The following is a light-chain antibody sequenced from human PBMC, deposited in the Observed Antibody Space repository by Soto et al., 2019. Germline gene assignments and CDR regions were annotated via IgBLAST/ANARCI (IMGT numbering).Light chain of an antibody. Sequence: QSALTQPASVSGSPGQSITIPCTGTSSDVGGYNYVSWYQQHPGKAPKLMIYDVSNRPSGVSNRFSGSKSGNTASLTISGLQAEDEADYYCSSYTSSSDYVFGTGTKVTVL. CDR2: DVS. J-gene: IGLJ1*01. V-gene: IGLV2-14*01. CDR3: SSYTSSSDYV. CDR1: SSDVGGYNY.